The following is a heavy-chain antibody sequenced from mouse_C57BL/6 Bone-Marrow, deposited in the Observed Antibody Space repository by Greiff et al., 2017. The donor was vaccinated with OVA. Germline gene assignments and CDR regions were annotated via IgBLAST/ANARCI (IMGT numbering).Heavy chain of an antibody. Sequence: EVQVVESGGGLVKPGGSQKLSCAASGFTFSDYGMHWVRQAPEKGLEWVAYISSGSSTIYYADTVKGRFTISRDNAKNTLFLQMTSLRSEDTAMYYCARRDYDVPYYFDYWGQGTTLTVSS. CDR1: GFTFSDYG. D-gene: IGHD2-4*01. CDR2: ISSGSSTI. V-gene: IGHV5-17*01. J-gene: IGHJ2*01. CDR3: ARRDYDVPYYFDY.